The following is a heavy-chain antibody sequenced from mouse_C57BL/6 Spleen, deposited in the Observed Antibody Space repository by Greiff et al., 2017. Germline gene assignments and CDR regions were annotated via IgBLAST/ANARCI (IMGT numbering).Heavy chain of an antibody. CDR3: AREGITTVGDWYFDV. V-gene: IGHV5-16*01. J-gene: IGHJ1*03. CDR2: INYDGSST. CDR1: GFTFSDYY. D-gene: IGHD1-1*01. Sequence: EVKVEESEGGLVQPGSSMKLSCTASGFTFSDYYMAWVRQVPEKGLEWVANINYDGSSTYYLDSLKSRFIISRDNAKNILYLQMSSLKSEDTATYYCAREGITTVGDWYFDVWGTGTTVTVSS.